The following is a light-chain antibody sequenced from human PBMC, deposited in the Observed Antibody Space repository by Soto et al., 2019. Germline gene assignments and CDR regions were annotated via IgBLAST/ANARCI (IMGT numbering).Light chain of an antibody. CDR2: DAS. J-gene: IGKJ3*01. V-gene: IGKV3-11*01. CDR1: QSVSSY. CDR3: QVYGDSVFT. Sequence: EIVLTQSPATLSLSPGERATLSCRASQSVSSYLAWYQQKPGQAPRLLIYDASNRATGIPDRFSGSGSGTDFSLTISRLEPEDSAVYYCQVYGDSVFTFGPGTKVDIK.